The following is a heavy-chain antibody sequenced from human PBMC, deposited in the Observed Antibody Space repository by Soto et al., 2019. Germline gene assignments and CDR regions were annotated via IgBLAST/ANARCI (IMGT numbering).Heavy chain of an antibody. D-gene: IGHD3-22*01. CDR1: ELPFSNYA. V-gene: IGHV3-23*01. Sequence: PGGSLRLSCAASELPFSNYAMSWVRPAPGKGLEWVSAISYGGGTTYYADSVKGRFTISRDNSKNTLYLQMNSLRAEDTAVYYCAKNPGYYYDSTGYHFDYWGQGTLVTVSS. J-gene: IGHJ4*02. CDR3: AKNPGYYYDSTGYHFDY. CDR2: ISYGGGTT.